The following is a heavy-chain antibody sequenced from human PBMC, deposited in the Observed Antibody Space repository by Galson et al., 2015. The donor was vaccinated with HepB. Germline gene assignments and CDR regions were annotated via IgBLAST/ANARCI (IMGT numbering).Heavy chain of an antibody. J-gene: IGHJ6*03. CDR1: GFSLRSTGVG. Sequence: PALVKPTQTLTLTCTFSGFSLRSTGVGVGWIRQPPGKALEWLAVIYWDDDDRYSPSLKSRLKITKDTSKNQVVLTMTNMDPVDTATYYCAHSSRYYYDSSGWIRVPQFWYYYYYMDVWGKGTTVTVSS. V-gene: IGHV2-5*02. CDR2: IYWDDDD. D-gene: IGHD3-22*01. CDR3: AHSSRYYYDSSGWIRVPQFWYYYYYMDV.